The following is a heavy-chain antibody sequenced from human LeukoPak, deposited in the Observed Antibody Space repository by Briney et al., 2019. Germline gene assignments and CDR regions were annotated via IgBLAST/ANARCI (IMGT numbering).Heavy chain of an antibody. CDR2: INPNSGGT. V-gene: IGHV1-2*02. D-gene: IGHD6-6*01. CDR3: ARVSDSDRPHDAFDI. CDR1: GYTFTGYY. J-gene: IGHJ3*02. Sequence: ASVKVSCKASGYTFTGYYMHWLRQAPAQGLEWMGWINPNSGGTNYAQKFQGRVTMTRVTSISTAYMELSRLRSDDTAVYYCARVSDSDRPHDAFDIWGQGTMVTVSS.